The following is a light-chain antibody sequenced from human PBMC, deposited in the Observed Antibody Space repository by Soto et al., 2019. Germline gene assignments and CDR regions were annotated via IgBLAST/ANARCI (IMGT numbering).Light chain of an antibody. J-gene: IGKJ5*01. CDR1: QGISSL. V-gene: IGKV1-9*01. CDR3: QHLHTYPIT. CDR2: TAS. Sequence: DIPLTQSPSFLSASVGDRVTITCRASQGISSLLAWYQQKPGKAPKLLIHTASTLQSGVPSRFSGSGSGTEFTLTISSLQPEDFATYYFQHLHTYPITFGQGTRLEIK.